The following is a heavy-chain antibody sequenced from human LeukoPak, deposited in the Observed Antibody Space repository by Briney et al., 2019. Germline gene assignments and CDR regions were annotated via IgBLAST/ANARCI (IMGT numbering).Heavy chain of an antibody. Sequence: PGGSLRLSCAASGFTFSSYAMHWVRQAPGKGLEWVAVISYDGSNKYYADSVKGRFTISRDNSKNTLYLQMNSLRAEDTAVYYCARGTHSGRPGEFDYWGQGTLVTVSS. V-gene: IGHV3-30*04. CDR1: GFTFSSYA. D-gene: IGHD1-26*01. CDR2: ISYDGSNK. J-gene: IGHJ4*02. CDR3: ARGTHSGRPGEFDY.